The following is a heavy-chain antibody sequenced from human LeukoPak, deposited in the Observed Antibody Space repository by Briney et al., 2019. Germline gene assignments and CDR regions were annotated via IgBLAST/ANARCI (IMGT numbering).Heavy chain of an antibody. J-gene: IGHJ5*02. CDR1: GGSITSGNW. Sequence: SETLSLTCAVSGGSITSGNWWTWVHQPPGKGLEWIGEVYHSGATNYNPSLKTRVTISVDKSKNEFSLALTSLNAADTAVYYCARGVPAAGAKWFDPWGQGSLVTVSS. V-gene: IGHV4-4*02. D-gene: IGHD6-13*01. CDR3: ARGVPAAGAKWFDP. CDR2: VYHSGAT.